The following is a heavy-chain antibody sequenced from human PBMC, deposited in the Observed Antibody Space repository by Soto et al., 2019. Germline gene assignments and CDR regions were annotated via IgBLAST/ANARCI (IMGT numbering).Heavy chain of an antibody. J-gene: IGHJ3*02. V-gene: IGHV3-23*01. CDR2: ISCSGGTT. Sequence: GGSLRLSCAASGFTFSSYAMSLVRQAPGRGLEWVSTISCSGGTTYYADSVKGRFTISRDNSKNTLYLQMNSLRAEDTAVYYCARDKLPAAISAFDMWGEGTMVT. CDR3: ARDKLPAAISAFDM. CDR1: GFTFSSYA. D-gene: IGHD2-2*02.